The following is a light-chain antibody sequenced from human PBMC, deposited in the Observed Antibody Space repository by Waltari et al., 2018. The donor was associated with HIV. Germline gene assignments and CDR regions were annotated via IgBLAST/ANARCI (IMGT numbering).Light chain of an antibody. CDR2: AVG. CDR3: SSYTNRRTPLYV. V-gene: IGLV2-14*03. Sequence: QSALTQPASVSGSPGQSITISCTGTSSDVGASNSVSWYQQHPGKAPQLMIYAVGVRPSGVSSRFSASKSGNTASLTISGLQTEDEADYYCSSYTNRRTPLYVFGTGTKLTVL. CDR1: SSDVGASNS. J-gene: IGLJ1*01.